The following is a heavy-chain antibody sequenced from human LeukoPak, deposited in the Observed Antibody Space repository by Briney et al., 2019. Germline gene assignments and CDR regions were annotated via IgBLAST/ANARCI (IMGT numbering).Heavy chain of an antibody. CDR3: ARDLVIAAAGTSSDDY. V-gene: IGHV1-46*01. Sequence: ASVKLSCKASGYTFTSYYVHWVRQAPGQGREWMGIINPSGGSTSYAQTFQGRVTMTRDTSTSTVYMELSSLRSEDTAVYYCARDLVIAAAGTSSDDYWGQGTLVTVSS. D-gene: IGHD6-13*01. J-gene: IGHJ4*02. CDR1: GYTFTSYY. CDR2: INPSGGST.